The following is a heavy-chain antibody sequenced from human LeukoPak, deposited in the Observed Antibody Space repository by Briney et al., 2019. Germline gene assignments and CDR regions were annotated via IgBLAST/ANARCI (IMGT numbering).Heavy chain of an antibody. D-gene: IGHD3-10*01. J-gene: IGHJ6*02. V-gene: IGHV5-10-1*01. Sequence: GESLKISCKGSGYSFTSYWISWVRQLPGKGLEWMGRIDPSDSYTNYSPSFQGHVTISADKSISTAYLQWSSLKASDTAMYYCARRARFGELLLAGTDVWGQGTAVTVSS. CDR3: ARRARFGELLLAGTDV. CDR1: GYSFTSYW. CDR2: IDPSDSYT.